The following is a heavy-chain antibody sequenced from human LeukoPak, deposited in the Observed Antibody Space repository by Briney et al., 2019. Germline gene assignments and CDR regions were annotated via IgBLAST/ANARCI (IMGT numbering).Heavy chain of an antibody. CDR2: ISSSGSTI. V-gene: IGHV3-11*01. J-gene: IGHJ3*02. Sequence: GGSLRLSCAASGFTFSDYYMSWIRQAPGKGLEWVSYISSSGSTIYYADSVRGRFTISRDNAKNSLYLQMNSLRAEDTAVYYCARSAHEMIDDAFGIWGQGTMVTVSS. D-gene: IGHD3-16*01. CDR1: GFTFSDYY. CDR3: ARSAHEMIDDAFGI.